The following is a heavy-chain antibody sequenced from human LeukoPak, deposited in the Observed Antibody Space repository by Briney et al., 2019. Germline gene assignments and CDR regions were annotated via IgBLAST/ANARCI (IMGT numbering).Heavy chain of an antibody. Sequence: GGSLRLSCAASGFTVSSNYMSWVRQAPGKGLEWVSVIYSGGSTYYADSVKGRFTISRDNAKNSLYLQMNSLRVDDTAVYYCAKGTVGAKYRGQGTLVIVSS. CDR1: GFTVSSNY. J-gene: IGHJ4*02. D-gene: IGHD1-26*01. CDR3: AKGTVGAKY. CDR2: IYSGGST. V-gene: IGHV3-66*01.